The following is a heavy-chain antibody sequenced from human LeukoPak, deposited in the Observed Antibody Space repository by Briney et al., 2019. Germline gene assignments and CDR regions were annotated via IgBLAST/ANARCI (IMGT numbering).Heavy chain of an antibody. V-gene: IGHV3-23*01. Sequence: TGGSLRLSCAASGFTFSSYAMNWVRQAPGKGLEWVSAISGGGGSTYYADSVKGRFTISRDNAKNSLYLQMNSLRAEDTAVYYCARDRRRLNAFDIWGQGTMVTVSS. J-gene: IGHJ3*02. CDR1: GFTFSSYA. CDR3: ARDRRRLNAFDI. CDR2: ISGGGGST.